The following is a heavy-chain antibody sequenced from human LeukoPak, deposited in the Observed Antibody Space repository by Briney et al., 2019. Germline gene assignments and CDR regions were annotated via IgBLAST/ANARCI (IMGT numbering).Heavy chain of an antibody. V-gene: IGHV4-59*08. Sequence: SETLSLTCTVSGASISDYYWSWIRQPPGKGLEWFGYIYYTGSTKYNPSLESRVTISIDTSKNHLYLKLSSVTAADTAMYYCARHSRAYGSTSGTSEYWGQGTLVTVSS. CDR3: ARHSRAYGSTSGTSEY. J-gene: IGHJ4*02. CDR1: GASISDYY. D-gene: IGHD2-2*01. CDR2: IYYTGST.